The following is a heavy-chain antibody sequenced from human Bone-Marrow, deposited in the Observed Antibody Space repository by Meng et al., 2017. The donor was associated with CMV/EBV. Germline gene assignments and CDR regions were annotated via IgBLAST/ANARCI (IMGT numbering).Heavy chain of an antibody. Sequence: ESLKISCAVYGGSFSGYYWNWIRQPPGKGLEWIGGINHSGSTNYNPSLKSRVTISVYTSKKQFSLKLSSVTAADTAVFYCARDGGYYYFDYWGQGALVTVSS. CDR2: INHSGST. CDR3: ARDGGYYYFDY. D-gene: IGHD2-15*01. CDR1: GGSFSGYY. J-gene: IGHJ4*02. V-gene: IGHV4-34*01.